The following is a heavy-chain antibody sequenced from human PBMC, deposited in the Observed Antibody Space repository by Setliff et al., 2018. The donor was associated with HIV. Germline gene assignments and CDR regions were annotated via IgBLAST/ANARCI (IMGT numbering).Heavy chain of an antibody. D-gene: IGHD3-22*01. CDR2: IYYSGNT. J-gene: IGHJ3*02. CDR3: ARSLVPSGYYYGRHAFDI. CDR1: GGSFSGHY. Sequence: SETLSLTCAVYGGSFSGHYWSWIRQSPGKGLEWIGNIYYSGNTNYNPSFKSRVTISVDTSKNQFSLRVNSVTAADTAVYYCARSLVPSGYYYGRHAFDIWGQGTKVTVSS. V-gene: IGHV4-59*08.